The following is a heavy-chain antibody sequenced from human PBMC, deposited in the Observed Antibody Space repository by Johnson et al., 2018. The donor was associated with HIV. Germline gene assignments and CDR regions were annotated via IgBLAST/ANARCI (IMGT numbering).Heavy chain of an antibody. J-gene: IGHJ3*02. CDR3: AREATGTTNAFYM. D-gene: IGHD1-7*01. V-gene: IGHV3-66*02. CDR1: RFTFSGYA. Sequence: VQLVESGGGWIQPGGSLRLSCAASRFTFSGYAMSWVRQAPGMGLQWVAGIYSGGGTQYADSVKGRFAISRDNSKNTLYLQMSSLRVDDTAVYYCAREATGTTNAFYMWGQGTMVTVSS. CDR2: IYSGGGT.